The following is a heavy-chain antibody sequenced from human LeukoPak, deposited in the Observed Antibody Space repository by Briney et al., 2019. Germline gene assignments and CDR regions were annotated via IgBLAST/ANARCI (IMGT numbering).Heavy chain of an antibody. CDR3: ANAVVPAAMIYYYYGMDV. CDR1: GFIFSDYG. CDR2: IWNNGNNR. Sequence: PGGSLRLSCAASGFIFSDYGMHWVRQAPGKGLEWVAVIWNNGNNRYADSVKGRLTISRDNSKNTLYLQMNSLRAEDTAVYYCANAVVPAAMIYYYYGMDVWGQGTTVTVSS. D-gene: IGHD2-2*01. V-gene: IGHV3-33*06. J-gene: IGHJ6*02.